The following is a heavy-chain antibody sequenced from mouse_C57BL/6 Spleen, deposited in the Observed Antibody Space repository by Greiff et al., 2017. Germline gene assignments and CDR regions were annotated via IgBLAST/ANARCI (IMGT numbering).Heavy chain of an antibody. CDR1: GYTFTSYW. J-gene: IGHJ2*01. Sequence: QVQLQQPGAELVKPGASVKLSCKASGYTFTSYWMHWVKQRPGQGLEWIGMIHPNSGSTNYNEKFKGKATLTADKSSSTAYMQLSSLTSEDSAVYFCARGDYYFDYWGQGTTLTVSS. CDR3: ARGDYYFDY. V-gene: IGHV1-64*01. CDR2: IHPNSGST.